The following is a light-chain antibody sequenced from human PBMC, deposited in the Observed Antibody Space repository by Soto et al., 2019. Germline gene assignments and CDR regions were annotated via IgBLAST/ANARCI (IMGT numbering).Light chain of an antibody. J-gene: IGLJ3*02. CDR3: AELDDSRNGLV. CDR2: SNN. Sequence: QSVLTQPPSASGTPGQRVTISCSGSSSNIGSNTVNCYQQLPGTAPKLLIYSNNQRPSGVPDRSSSSKASTSASLAIGVLQSEDEDDYYCAELDDSRNGLVFGGGTKLTVL. CDR1: SSNIGSNT. V-gene: IGLV1-44*01.